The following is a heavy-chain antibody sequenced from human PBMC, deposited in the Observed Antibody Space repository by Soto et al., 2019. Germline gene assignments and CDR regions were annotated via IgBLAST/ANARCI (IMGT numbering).Heavy chain of an antibody. CDR2: ISDTRGMT. D-gene: IGHD2-8*01. J-gene: IGHJ4*02. CDR3: AKAGTNWYYYSEY. V-gene: IGHV3-23*01. Sequence: GASLTLSCAASGFPFSSDTMSCVRRAAGKGLEWVSGISDTRGMTDYADSVKGRFTISRDKSNNTLFLQMNSLRIEDTALYYCAKAGTNWYYYSEYWVQGTMVTVSS. CDR1: GFPFSSDT.